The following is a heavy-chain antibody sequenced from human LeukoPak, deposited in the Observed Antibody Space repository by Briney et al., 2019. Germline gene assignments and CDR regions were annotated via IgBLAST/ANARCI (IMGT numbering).Heavy chain of an antibody. V-gene: IGHV3-11*04. Sequence: GGSPRLSCAASGFTFSDYNMRWIRQAPGKGLEWVSSISRSGSTKYYADSVQGRFTISRDNAKNSIYLQMNGLTAEDTAVYYCARTYGSGSLDYGGQGTLVTVSS. J-gene: IGHJ4*02. D-gene: IGHD2-15*01. CDR1: GFTFSDYN. CDR2: ISRSGSTK. CDR3: ARTYGSGSLDY.